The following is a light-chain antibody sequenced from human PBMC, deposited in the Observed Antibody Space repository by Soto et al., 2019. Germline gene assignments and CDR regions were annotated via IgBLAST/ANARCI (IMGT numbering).Light chain of an antibody. CDR1: QSISNY. CDR3: QQSYSSPWT. J-gene: IGKJ1*01. CDR2: SAS. V-gene: IGKV1-39*01. Sequence: DIQMTQSPSSLSASVGDRVTITCRASQSISNYLNWYQHKPGKDPKLLIFSASTLPSGVPSRFSGSGFGTDFTFTISSLQPEDFATYFCQQSYSSPWTFGQGTKVDIK.